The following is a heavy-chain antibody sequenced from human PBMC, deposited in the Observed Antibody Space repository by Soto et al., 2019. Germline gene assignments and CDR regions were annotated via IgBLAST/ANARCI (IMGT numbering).Heavy chain of an antibody. D-gene: IGHD3-22*01. J-gene: IGHJ4*02. CDR1: GFSFEDYA. Sequence: EVQLVESGGGLVQPGRSLRLSCAASGFSFEDYAMHWVRQAPGKGLEWVSGISWNSDSEGYADSVKGRFNISRDTAKKSLYLQMNSLRVEDTAFYYCAKGLNFYDSSGHSDYFAIWGQGILVTVSS. CDR3: AKGLNFYDSSGHSDYFAI. V-gene: IGHV3-9*01. CDR2: ISWNSDSE.